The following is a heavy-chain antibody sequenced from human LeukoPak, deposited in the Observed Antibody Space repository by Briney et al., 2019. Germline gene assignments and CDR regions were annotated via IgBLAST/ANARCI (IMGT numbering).Heavy chain of an antibody. CDR3: AKVAGTFSGYYYYYMDV. CDR2: ISGSGGST. CDR1: GFTFSSYA. J-gene: IGHJ6*03. Sequence: GGSLRLSCAASGFTFSSYAMSWVRQAPGKGLEWVSAISGSGGSTYYADSVKGRFTISRDNSKNTLYLQMNSLRAEDTAVYYCAKVAGTFSGYYYYYMDVWGKGTTVTISS. V-gene: IGHV3-23*01. D-gene: IGHD6-19*01.